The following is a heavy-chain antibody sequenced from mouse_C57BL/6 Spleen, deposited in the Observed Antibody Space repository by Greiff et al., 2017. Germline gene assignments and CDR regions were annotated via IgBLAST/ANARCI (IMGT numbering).Heavy chain of an antibody. Sequence: EVQLQQSVAELVRPGASVKLSCTASGFNIKNTYMHWVKQRPEQGLEWIGRLDPANGNTKYAPKFQGKATITADTSSKTAYLQRSSLTSEDTAIYYCARSLDSSGLDYYAMDYWGQGTSVTVSS. D-gene: IGHD3-2*02. J-gene: IGHJ4*01. CDR1: GFNIKNTY. CDR3: ARSLDSSGLDYYAMDY. CDR2: LDPANGNT. V-gene: IGHV14-3*01.